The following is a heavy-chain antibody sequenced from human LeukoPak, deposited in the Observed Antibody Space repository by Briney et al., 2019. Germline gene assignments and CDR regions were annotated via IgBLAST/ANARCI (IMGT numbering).Heavy chain of an antibody. V-gene: IGHV3-23*01. CDR3: AKGCNIVVVPAAVDY. D-gene: IGHD2-2*01. J-gene: IGHJ4*02. CDR1: GFTLSSYA. CDR2: ISGSGGST. Sequence: PGGSLRLSCAASGFTLSSYAMSWVRQAPGKGLEWVSAISGSGGSTYYADSVKGRFTISRDNSKNTLYLQMNSLRAEDTAVYYCAKGCNIVVVPAAVDYWGQGTLVTVSS.